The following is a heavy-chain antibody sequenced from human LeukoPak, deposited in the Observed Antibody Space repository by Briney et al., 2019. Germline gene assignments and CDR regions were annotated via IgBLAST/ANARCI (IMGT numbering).Heavy chain of an antibody. J-gene: IGHJ4*02. D-gene: IGHD1-1*01. Sequence: SETLSLTCTVSGGSVSSGSYYWSWIRQPPGKGLEWIAYIYYSGSANYNPSLKSRVTVSVDTSKNQFSLNLSSVTDADTAVYYCAVGVGGDDWKYYFDYWGQGTLVTVSS. CDR1: GGSVSSGSYY. CDR2: IYYSGSA. CDR3: AVGVGGDDWKYYFDY. V-gene: IGHV4-61*01.